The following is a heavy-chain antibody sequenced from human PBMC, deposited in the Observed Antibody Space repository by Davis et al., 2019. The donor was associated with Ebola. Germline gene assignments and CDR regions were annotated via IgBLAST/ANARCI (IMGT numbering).Heavy chain of an antibody. V-gene: IGHV4-34*01. Sequence: PSETLSFTCAVYGGSFSGHYWSWIRQSPGKGLEWIGEINHRGSTNYNPSLRSRVTISIDTSKNQFSLKLSSVTAADTGVYYCARGVDSSVSCYGYWGQGTLVTVSS. CDR3: ARGVDSSVSCYGY. J-gene: IGHJ4*02. CDR2: INHRGST. CDR1: GGSFSGHY. D-gene: IGHD2-2*01.